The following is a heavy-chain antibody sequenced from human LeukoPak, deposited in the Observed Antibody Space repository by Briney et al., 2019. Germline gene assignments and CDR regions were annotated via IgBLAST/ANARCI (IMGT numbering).Heavy chain of an antibody. V-gene: IGHV3-43D*04. CDR1: GFTFDDYA. CDR2: ISWDGWST. J-gene: IGHJ3*02. CDR3: ASLGYCSSTSCYGAFDI. Sequence: GGSLRLSCAASGFTFDDYAMHWVRQAPGKGLEWVSLISWDGWSTYYADSVKGRFTISRDNSKNSLYLQMNSLRSEDTALYYCASLGYCSSTSCYGAFDIWGQGTMVTVSS. D-gene: IGHD2-2*01.